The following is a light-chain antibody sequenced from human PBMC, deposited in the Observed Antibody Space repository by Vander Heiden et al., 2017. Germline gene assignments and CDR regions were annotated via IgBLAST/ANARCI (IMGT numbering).Light chain of an antibody. CDR1: GSNVGSNI. J-gene: IGLJ2*01. Sequence: QSGLTPPPCPAVPAGRRATLSCHPSGSNVGSNILHWSQQPPGTPPTPRFFYDHRRPPGVPAQFSASTTAAYASLVISGLQSEDEAAYYCAGWDDSLNGLVFGGGTKLTVL. V-gene: IGLV1-44*01. CDR3: AGWDDSLNGLV. CDR2: YDH.